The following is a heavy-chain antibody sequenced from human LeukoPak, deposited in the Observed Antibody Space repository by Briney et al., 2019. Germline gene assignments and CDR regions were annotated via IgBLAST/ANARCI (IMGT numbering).Heavy chain of an antibody. D-gene: IGHD7-27*01. V-gene: IGHV1-18*01. Sequence: GASVTVSCKASGYTFTSYGISWVRQAPGQGLEWMGWISAYNGNTNYAQKLQGRVTMTADTSTSTAYMELRSLRSDDTAVYYCARDPNWGSAYYFDYWGQGTLVTVSS. CDR1: GYTFTSYG. J-gene: IGHJ4*02. CDR2: ISAYNGNT. CDR3: ARDPNWGSAYYFDY.